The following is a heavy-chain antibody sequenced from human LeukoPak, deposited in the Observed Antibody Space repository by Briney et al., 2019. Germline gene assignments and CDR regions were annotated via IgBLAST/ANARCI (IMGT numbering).Heavy chain of an antibody. Sequence: SETLSLTCAVSGGSISSSNWWSWVRQPPGKGLEWIGEIYHSGSTNYNPSLKSRVTISVDKSKNQFSLKLSSVTAADTAVYYCASLPLYDYGASSGDYWGQGTLVTVSS. J-gene: IGHJ4*02. CDR1: GGSISSSNW. CDR2: IYHSGST. CDR3: ASLPLYDYGASSGDY. D-gene: IGHD4-17*01. V-gene: IGHV4-4*02.